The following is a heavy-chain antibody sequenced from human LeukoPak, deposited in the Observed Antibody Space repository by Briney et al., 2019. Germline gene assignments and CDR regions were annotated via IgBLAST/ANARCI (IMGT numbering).Heavy chain of an antibody. J-gene: IGHJ4*02. V-gene: IGHV3-30*18. Sequence: GRSLRLSCAASGFTFSSYGMHWVRQAPGKGLEWVAVISYDGSNKYYADSVKGRFTISRDNSKNTLYLQMNSLRAEDTAVYYCAKDGGGSMDYWGQGTLVTVSS. CDR2: ISYDGSNK. D-gene: IGHD3-16*01. CDR3: AKDGGGSMDY. CDR1: GFTFSSYG.